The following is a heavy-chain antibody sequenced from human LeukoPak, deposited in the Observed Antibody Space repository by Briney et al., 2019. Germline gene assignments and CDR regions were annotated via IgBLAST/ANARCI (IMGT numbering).Heavy chain of an antibody. Sequence: GGSLRLSCAASGFTFSSYAMHWVRQAPGKVLEWVAVISYDGSNKYYADSVKGRFTISRDNSKNTLYLQMNSLRAEDTAVYYCARDSTVTTYDYYMDVWGKGTTVTVSS. V-gene: IGHV3-30*04. D-gene: IGHD4-17*01. CDR3: ARDSTVTTYDYYMDV. CDR2: ISYDGSNK. CDR1: GFTFSSYA. J-gene: IGHJ6*03.